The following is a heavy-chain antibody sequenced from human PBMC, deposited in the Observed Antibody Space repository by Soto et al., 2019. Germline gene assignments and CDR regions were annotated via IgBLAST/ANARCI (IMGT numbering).Heavy chain of an antibody. CDR2: IRSKGNNYAT. CDR3: SRQASDFWSGKPQYYMDV. J-gene: IGHJ6*03. D-gene: IGHD3-3*01. CDR1: GFTFSGSA. Sequence: GGSLRLSCAASGFTFSGSAMHWVRQASGKGLEWVGRIRSKGNNYATAYGASLKGRFTIPRDDSKNTAYLQMNSLNTEDTAVYYCSRQASDFWSGKPQYYMDVWGKGTTVTVSS. V-gene: IGHV3-73*01.